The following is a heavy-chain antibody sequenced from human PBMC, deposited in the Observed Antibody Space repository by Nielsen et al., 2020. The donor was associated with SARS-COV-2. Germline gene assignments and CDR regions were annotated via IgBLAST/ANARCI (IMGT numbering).Heavy chain of an antibody. V-gene: IGHV1-2*06. CDR2: VNPNSGAT. J-gene: IGHJ5*02. CDR1: GYTFTGHY. CDR3: ARVRSSSGIWFDP. Sequence: SVKVSCKASGYTFTGHYMHWMRQAPGQGPEWMGRVNPNSGATNYAQKFQGRVTLTRDTSINTTYMELIRLTSDDTAVYYCARVRSSSGIWFDPWGQGTLVVVSS. D-gene: IGHD3-10*01.